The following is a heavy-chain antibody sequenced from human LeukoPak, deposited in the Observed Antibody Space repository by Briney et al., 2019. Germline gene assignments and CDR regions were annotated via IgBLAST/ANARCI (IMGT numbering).Heavy chain of an antibody. CDR3: ARGFFVVHDDSGYRP. D-gene: IGHD2-21*01. V-gene: IGHV4-34*01. Sequence: PSETLSLTCAVYGGSFSGYYWSWIRQPPGKGLEWIGEINHSGSTNYNPSLKSRVTISVDTSKNQFSLKLSSVTAEDTAVYYCARGFFVVHDDSGYRPWGQGTLVTVSS. CDR2: INHSGST. J-gene: IGHJ5*02. CDR1: GGSFSGYY.